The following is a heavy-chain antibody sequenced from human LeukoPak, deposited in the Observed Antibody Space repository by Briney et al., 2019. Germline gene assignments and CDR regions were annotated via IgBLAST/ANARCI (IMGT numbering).Heavy chain of an antibody. CDR3: ARERSSGYNDAFDI. CDR1: GYTFTGYY. J-gene: IGHJ3*02. CDR2: INPNSGGT. Sequence: ASVKVSCKASGYTFTGYYMHWVRQAPGQGLEWMGWINPNSGGTKYAQKFQGRVTMTSDTSISTAYMELSNLRSDDTAVYYCARERSSGYNDAFDIWGQGTMVTVSS. V-gene: IGHV1-2*02. D-gene: IGHD3-22*01.